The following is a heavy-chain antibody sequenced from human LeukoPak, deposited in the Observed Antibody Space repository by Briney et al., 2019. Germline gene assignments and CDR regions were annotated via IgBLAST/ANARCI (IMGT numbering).Heavy chain of an antibody. Sequence: GGSLRLSCAASGFAFSSYSMNWVRQAPGKGLEWVSSISSSSSYIYYADSVKDRFTISRDNAKNSLYLQMNSLRAEDTAVYYCARDLLEYCSSTSCSFGMDVWGQGTTVTVSS. D-gene: IGHD2-2*01. CDR2: ISSSSSYI. J-gene: IGHJ6*02. CDR1: GFAFSSYS. CDR3: ARDLLEYCSSTSCSFGMDV. V-gene: IGHV3-21*01.